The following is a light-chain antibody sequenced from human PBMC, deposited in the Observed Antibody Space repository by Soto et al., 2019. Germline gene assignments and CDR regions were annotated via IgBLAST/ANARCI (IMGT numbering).Light chain of an antibody. J-gene: IGKJ2*01. CDR2: AAS. CDR3: QQLNSYPST. V-gene: IGKV1-9*01. CDR1: QGISSY. Sequence: DIQLTQSPSFLSASVGDRVTITCRASQGISSYLAWYQQKPGKAPKLLIYAASTLQSGVPSSFSGSGSGTESTLTISSLQPEDFATYYCQQLNSYPSTFGQGTKLEIK.